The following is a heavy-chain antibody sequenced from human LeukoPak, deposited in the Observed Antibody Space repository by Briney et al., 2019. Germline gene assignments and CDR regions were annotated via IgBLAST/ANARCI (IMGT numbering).Heavy chain of an antibody. Sequence: QSGGSLRLSCAASGFTFSSYGMHWVRQAPGKGLEWVAVIWYDGSNKYYADSVKGRFSISRDNSKNTLYLQMNSLRAEDTAVYYCARTYYYDSTAEFDYWGQGTLVTVSS. CDR1: GFTFSSYG. J-gene: IGHJ4*02. V-gene: IGHV3-33*08. CDR2: IWYDGSNK. CDR3: ARTYYYDSTAEFDY. D-gene: IGHD3-22*01.